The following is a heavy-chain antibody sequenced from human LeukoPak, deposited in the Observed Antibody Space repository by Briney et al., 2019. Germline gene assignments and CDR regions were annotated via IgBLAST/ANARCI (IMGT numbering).Heavy chain of an antibody. CDR3: ARDRRDGYNYYYYYYMDV. D-gene: IGHD5-24*01. CDR2: IYSGGST. Sequence: PGGTLRLSCVASGFTFSTYGMSWVRQAPGKGLEWVSVIYSGGSTYYADSVKGRFTIFRDNSKNTLYLQMNSLRAEDTAVYYCARDRRDGYNYYYYYYMDVWGKGTTVTISS. CDR1: GFTFSTYG. J-gene: IGHJ6*03. V-gene: IGHV3-53*01.